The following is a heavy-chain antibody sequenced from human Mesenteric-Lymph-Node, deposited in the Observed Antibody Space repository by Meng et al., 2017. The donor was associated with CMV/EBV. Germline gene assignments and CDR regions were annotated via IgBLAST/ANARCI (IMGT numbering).Heavy chain of an antibody. Sequence: GESLKISCVASGFTFHHYVMTWVRQAPVRGLEWVADISGRGESTNYADSVTGRFTISRDNSKNTLYLQMNSLRAEDTALYYCGRLIDVWGQGTLVTVSS. CDR3: GRLIDV. D-gene: IGHD3-16*01. CDR2: ISGRGEST. CDR1: GFTFHHYV. J-gene: IGHJ4*02. V-gene: IGHV3-23*01.